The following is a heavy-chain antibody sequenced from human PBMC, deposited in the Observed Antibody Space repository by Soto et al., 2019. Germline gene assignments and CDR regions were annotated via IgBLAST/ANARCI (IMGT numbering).Heavy chain of an antibody. V-gene: IGHV1-69*01. CDR3: ARGAGTTGGFLGGMDV. J-gene: IGHJ6*02. CDR2: IIPIFGTA. D-gene: IGHD1-7*01. Sequence: QVQLVQSGAEVKKPGSSVKVYCKASGGTFSSYAISWVRQAPGQGLEWMGGIIPIFGTANYAQKFQGRVTITADESTSTAYMELSSLRSEDTAVYYCARGAGTTGGFLGGMDVWGQGTTVTVSS. CDR1: GGTFSSYA.